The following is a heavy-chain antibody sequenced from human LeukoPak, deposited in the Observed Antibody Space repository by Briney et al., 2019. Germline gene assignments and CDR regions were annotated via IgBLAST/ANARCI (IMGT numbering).Heavy chain of an antibody. Sequence: GGSLRLSCAASRFTFSSYGMHWVRQAPGEGLEWVAFIRYDGSNKYYADSVKGRFTISRDNSKNTLYLQMNSLRAEDTAVYYCTRSDDYGASGDYWGQGTLVTVSS. CDR2: IRYDGSNK. V-gene: IGHV3-30*02. CDR1: RFTFSSYG. CDR3: TRSDDYGASGDY. D-gene: IGHD4-17*01. J-gene: IGHJ4*02.